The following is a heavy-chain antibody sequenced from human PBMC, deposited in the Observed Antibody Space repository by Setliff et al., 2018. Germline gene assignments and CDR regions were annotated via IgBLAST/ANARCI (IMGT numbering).Heavy chain of an antibody. V-gene: IGHV2-5*01. J-gene: IGHJ4*02. D-gene: IGHD2-21*01. CDR1: GFSLSTSLVG. CDR3: AHIAGGGNSPRHDY. CDR2: IYWNDEK. Sequence: VSGPTLVNPTQTLTLTCTFSGFSLSTSLVGVGWIRQPPGKALEWLALIYWNDEKRYSPSLKSRLTITKDTSKNQVVLTMTNMDPVDTATCYCAHIAGGGNSPRHDYWGQGAQVTVSS.